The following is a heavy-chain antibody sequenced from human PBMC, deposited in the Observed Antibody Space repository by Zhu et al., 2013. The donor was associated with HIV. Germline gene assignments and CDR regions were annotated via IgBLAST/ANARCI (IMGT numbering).Heavy chain of an antibody. D-gene: IGHD3-3*01. Sequence: QVQLVQSGAAVRKPGASVQLACTTSGYTFTSYYLHWVRQVPGHRFEWIGEINPLTGGTTLAQAFKERVVMTSDTSAHTIYLDLRSLSLDDTAVYYCTRTTAVTMFAMIVGHYYYAMDIVGPGT. CDR2: INPLTGGT. CDR1: GYTFTSYY. V-gene: IGHV1-46*01. J-gene: IGHJ6*01. CDR3: TRTTAVTMFAMIVGHYYYAMDI.